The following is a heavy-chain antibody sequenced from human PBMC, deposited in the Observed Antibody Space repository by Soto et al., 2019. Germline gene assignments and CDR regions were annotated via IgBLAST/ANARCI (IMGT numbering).Heavy chain of an antibody. J-gene: IGHJ6*02. V-gene: IGHV3-33*01. CDR3: ARGGSEMATILGYYYYYGMDV. Sequence: GGSLRLSCAASGFTFSSYGMHWVRQAPGKGLEWVAVIWYDGSNKYYADSVKGRFTISRDNSKNTLYLQMNSLRAEDTAVYYCARGGSEMATILGYYYYYGMDVWGQGTTVTVSS. CDR1: GFTFSSYG. D-gene: IGHD5-12*01. CDR2: IWYDGSNK.